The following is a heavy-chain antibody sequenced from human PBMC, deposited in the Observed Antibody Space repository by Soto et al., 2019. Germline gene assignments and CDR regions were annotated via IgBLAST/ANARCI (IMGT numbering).Heavy chain of an antibody. CDR1: GYTFTGYF. D-gene: IGHD3-3*01. CDR3: ARGGGTILAPLP. Sequence: QVQLVQSGAEVKKPGASVKVSCRASGYTFTGYFMHWVRQAPGQGLEWMGWINPNSGATKYAQKFQGRVTLSRDQSTRTAYMELSGLRSDDTAVYYCARGGGTILAPLPWGQGTLVTVSS. J-gene: IGHJ5*02. V-gene: IGHV1-2*02. CDR2: INPNSGAT.